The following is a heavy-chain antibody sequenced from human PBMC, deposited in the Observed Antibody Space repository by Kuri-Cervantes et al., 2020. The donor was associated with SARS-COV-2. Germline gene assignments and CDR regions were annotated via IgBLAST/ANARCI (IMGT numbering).Heavy chain of an antibody. CDR2: ISSSGSTI. CDR1: GFTFSDYY. J-gene: IGHJ4*02. D-gene: IGHD3-10*01. V-gene: IGHV3-11*04. CDR3: AGELLLYFDY. Sequence: GESLKISCAASGFTFSDYYMSWIRQAPGKGLEWVSYISSSGSTIYYADSVKGRFTISRDNAKNSLYLQMNSLRAEDTAVYYCAGELLLYFDYWGQGTLVTVSS.